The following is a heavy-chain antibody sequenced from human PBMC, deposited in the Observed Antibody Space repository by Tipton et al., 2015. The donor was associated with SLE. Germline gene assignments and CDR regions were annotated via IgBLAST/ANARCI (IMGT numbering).Heavy chain of an antibody. V-gene: IGHV4-39*07. CDR2: IYYSGST. Sequence: TLSLTCTVSGGSISSSSYYWGWIRQPPGKGLEWIGSIYYSGSTYYNPSLKSRVTIPVDTSKNQFSLKLSSVTAADTAVYYCARHRTYSSSWDGYNWFDPWGQGTLVTVSS. J-gene: IGHJ5*02. D-gene: IGHD6-13*01. CDR3: ARHRTYSSSWDGYNWFDP. CDR1: GGSISSSSYY.